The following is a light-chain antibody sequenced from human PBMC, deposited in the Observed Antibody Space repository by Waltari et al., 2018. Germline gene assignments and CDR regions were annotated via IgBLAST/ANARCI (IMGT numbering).Light chain of an antibody. V-gene: IGKV1-39*01. CDR3: QQSYSIPLT. Sequence: DIQMTQSPPSLSASVGDRVTITCRASQSISSYLNWYQKKSGKAPNLLIYGASSLESGVPSRFSGSGSGTDFTLTISSLQPEDFATYYCQQSYSIPLTFGGGTKVEIK. CDR1: QSISSY. J-gene: IGKJ4*01. CDR2: GAS.